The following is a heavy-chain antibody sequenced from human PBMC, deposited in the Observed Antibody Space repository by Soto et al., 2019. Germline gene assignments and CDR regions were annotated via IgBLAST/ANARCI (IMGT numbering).Heavy chain of an antibody. J-gene: IGHJ4*02. Sequence: GGSLRLSCAASGFTFSSYSMNWVRQAPGKGLEWVSSISSSSSYIYYADSVNGRFTISRDNAKNSLYLQMNSLRAEDTAVYYYARDPGGDFFDYWGQGTLVTVSS. V-gene: IGHV3-21*01. CDR2: ISSSSSYI. CDR1: GFTFSSYS. CDR3: ARDPGGDFFDY. D-gene: IGHD2-21*02.